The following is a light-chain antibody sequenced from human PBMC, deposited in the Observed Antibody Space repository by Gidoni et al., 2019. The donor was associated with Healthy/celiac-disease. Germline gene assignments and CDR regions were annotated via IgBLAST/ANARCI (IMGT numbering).Light chain of an antibody. J-gene: IGKJ2*03. CDR3: QQYGSSPWS. CDR1: QSVSSSY. V-gene: IGKV3-20*01. Sequence: EIVLTQSPGTLSLSRGERATLSCRASQSVSSSYLAWYQQKPGQAPRLRIYGASSRATGIPDRFSGSGSGTDFTLTISRLEPEDFAVYYCQQYGSSPWSFGQGTKLEIK. CDR2: GAS.